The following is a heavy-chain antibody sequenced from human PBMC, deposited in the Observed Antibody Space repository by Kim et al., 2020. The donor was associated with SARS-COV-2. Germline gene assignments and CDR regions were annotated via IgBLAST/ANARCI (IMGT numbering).Heavy chain of an antibody. CDR3: ARGSRFDRH. CDR2: SEK. V-gene: IGHV3-7*04. D-gene: IGHD2-2*01. Sequence: SEKDYVDSVKGRFTIARDNAKNSLYLQMKSLRAEDTAVYYCARGSRFDRHWGQGTLVTVSS. J-gene: IGHJ4*02.